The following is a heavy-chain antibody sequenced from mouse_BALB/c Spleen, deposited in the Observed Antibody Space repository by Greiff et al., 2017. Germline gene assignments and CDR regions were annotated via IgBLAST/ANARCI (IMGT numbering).Heavy chain of an antibody. J-gene: IGHJ2*01. Sequence: EVHLVESGGGLVQPGGSRKLSCAASGFTFSSFGMHWVRQAPEKGLEWVAYISSGSSTIYYADTVKGRFTISRDNPKNTLFLQMTSLRSEDTAMYYCARSGYDYAIHYWGQGTTLTVSS. V-gene: IGHV5-17*02. CDR2: ISSGSSTI. CDR3: ARSGYDYAIHY. CDR1: GFTFSSFG. D-gene: IGHD2-4*01.